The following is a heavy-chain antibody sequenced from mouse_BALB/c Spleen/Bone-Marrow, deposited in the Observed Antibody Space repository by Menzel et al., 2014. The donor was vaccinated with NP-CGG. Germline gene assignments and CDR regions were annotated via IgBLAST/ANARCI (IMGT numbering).Heavy chain of an antibody. CDR2: IDPSDSET. CDR1: GYSFTSYW. V-gene: IGHV1S127*01. J-gene: IGHJ3*01. Sequence: QVQLQQSGPQPVRPGASLKISCKVSGYSFTSYWMHWVKQRPGQGLEWIGMIDPSDSETRLNQKFKDKATLTVDKSSSTAYMHLSSATSEDSAVCYCGSLSDENPFAYWGQGTLVTVSA. CDR3: GSLSDENPFAY. D-gene: IGHD1-1*02.